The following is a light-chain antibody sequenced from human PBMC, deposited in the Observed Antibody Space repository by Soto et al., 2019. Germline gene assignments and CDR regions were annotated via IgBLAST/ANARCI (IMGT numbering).Light chain of an antibody. V-gene: IGKV1-5*01. CDR2: DAS. CDR1: PSISSW. CDR3: QQYNSYSALT. Sequence: IQMTKSPSTLSASVGDRVTITCRASPSISSWLAWYQQKPGKAPKLLIYDASSIESGVPSRFSGSGSGTEFTLTISSLQPDDFAAYYCQQYNSYSALTFGGGTKVDIK. J-gene: IGKJ4*01.